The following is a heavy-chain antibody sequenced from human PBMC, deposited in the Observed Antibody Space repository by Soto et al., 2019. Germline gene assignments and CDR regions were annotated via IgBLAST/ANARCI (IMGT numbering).Heavy chain of an antibody. CDR3: AKRDADVGEVALGY. CDR1: GGSISSSNW. J-gene: IGHJ4*02. D-gene: IGHD1-26*01. CDR2: IYHSGNS. Sequence: PSETLSLTCAVSGGSISSSNWWSWVRQPPGRGLEWIGEIYHSGNSNYNPSLKSRVTLSVDKSKNQFSLNLTSVTAADTAVYYCAKRDADVGEVALGYWGQGTLVTVSS. V-gene: IGHV4-4*02.